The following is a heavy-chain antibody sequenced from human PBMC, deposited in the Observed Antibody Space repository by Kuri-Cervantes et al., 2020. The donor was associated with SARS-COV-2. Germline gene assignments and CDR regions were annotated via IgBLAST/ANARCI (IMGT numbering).Heavy chain of an antibody. Sequence: GGSLRLSCAASGFTFSSYGMHWVRQAPGKGLEWVAVIWYDGGNKYYADSVKGRFTISRDNSKNTLYLQMNSLRAEDTAVYYCARDLGDILTGYYNGGYYYYGMDVWGQGTTVTVSS. CDR1: GFTFSSYG. CDR3: ARDLGDILTGYYNGGYYYYGMDV. V-gene: IGHV3-33*01. CDR2: IWYDGGNK. D-gene: IGHD3-9*01. J-gene: IGHJ6*02.